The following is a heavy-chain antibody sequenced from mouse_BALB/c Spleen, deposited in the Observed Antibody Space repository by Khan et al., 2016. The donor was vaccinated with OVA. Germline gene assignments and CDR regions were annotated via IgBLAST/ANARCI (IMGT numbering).Heavy chain of an antibody. V-gene: IGHV9-3-1*01. Sequence: QIQLVQSGPELKKPGETVKISCKASGYTFTNYGMNWVKQAPGKGLKWMGWINTYTGEPTYADDFKGRFAFSLETSASTAYLQINNLKNEDTATYVCARVGYNGTMDCWGQGTSVTVSS. CDR2: INTYTGEP. CDR3: ARVGYNGTMDC. D-gene: IGHD2-14*01. CDR1: GYTFTNYG. J-gene: IGHJ4*01.